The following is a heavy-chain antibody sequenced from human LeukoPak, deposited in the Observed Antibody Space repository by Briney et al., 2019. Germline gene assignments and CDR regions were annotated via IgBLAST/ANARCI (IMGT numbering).Heavy chain of an antibody. J-gene: IGHJ4*02. Sequence: GGSLRLSCVVSGFTFNTFCMTWVRQAPGKGLEWVSAITSSGATTYYADSGKGRFTISRDNSKNTLYLQMNSLRAEDTAVYHCAKDLGTSGWYINSWGQGTLVTVSS. CDR3: AKDLGTSGWYINS. V-gene: IGHV3-23*01. CDR2: ITSSGATT. D-gene: IGHD6-19*01. CDR1: GFTFNTFC.